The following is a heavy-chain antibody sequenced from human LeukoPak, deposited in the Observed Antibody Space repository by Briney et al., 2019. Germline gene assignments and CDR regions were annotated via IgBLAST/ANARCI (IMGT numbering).Heavy chain of an antibody. Sequence: GGSLRLSCAASGFSFSTYWMSWVRQTPEKGLEFVANIDQGGSVRNYMDSLKGRCTISRDNAKKSLYLEINSLRADDTAVYYCARDPESSSFDYWGQGTLVTVSS. V-gene: IGHV3-7*01. J-gene: IGHJ4*02. D-gene: IGHD6-13*01. CDR1: GFSFSTYW. CDR2: IDQGGSVR. CDR3: ARDPESSSFDY.